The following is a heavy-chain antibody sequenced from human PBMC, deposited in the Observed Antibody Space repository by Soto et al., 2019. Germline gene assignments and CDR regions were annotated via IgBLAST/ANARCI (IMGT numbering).Heavy chain of an antibody. CDR1: GGSFSSGDYY. Sequence: QVQLQESGPGLVKPSQTLSLTCTVSGGSFSSGDYYWSWIRQPPGKGLEWLGYIHYSGATYYNPSLKSRVSISVDTSKNQFSLKLTSVTAADTAVYYCARAYLRYFDWFDYWGQGTLVTVSS. CDR2: IHYSGAT. J-gene: IGHJ4*02. V-gene: IGHV4-30-4*01. D-gene: IGHD3-9*01. CDR3: ARAYLRYFDWFDY.